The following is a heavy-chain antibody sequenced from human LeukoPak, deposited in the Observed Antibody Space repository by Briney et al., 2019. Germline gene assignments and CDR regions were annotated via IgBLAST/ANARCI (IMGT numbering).Heavy chain of an antibody. CDR1: GFTLSNSA. Sequence: PGGSLRLSCAASGFTLSNSAMTWVRQAPGKRLEGVSVIGVGGGTYYADSVKGRFTISRDISKTTLYLQMDSLRAEDTAVYYCARPLTEVDTATPYFDYWGQGTLVTVSS. D-gene: IGHD5-18*01. V-gene: IGHV3-23*01. J-gene: IGHJ4*02. CDR3: ARPLTEVDTATPYFDY. CDR2: IGVGGGT.